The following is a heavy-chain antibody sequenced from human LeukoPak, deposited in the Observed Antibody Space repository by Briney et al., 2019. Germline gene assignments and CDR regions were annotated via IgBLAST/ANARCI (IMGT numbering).Heavy chain of an antibody. CDR2: ISYDGSNK. V-gene: IGHV3-30-3*01. J-gene: IGHJ4*02. CDR1: EVTRRGNA. CDR3: AREFRVITAGFFDY. Sequence: SSLRPASAASEVTRRGNARNWVRKPQGKGLKWVAVISYDGSNKYYAGSVNGRFTISRDNSKNTLYLQMNSLRAEDTAVYYCAREFRVITAGFFDYWGQGTLVTVSS. D-gene: IGHD3-22*01.